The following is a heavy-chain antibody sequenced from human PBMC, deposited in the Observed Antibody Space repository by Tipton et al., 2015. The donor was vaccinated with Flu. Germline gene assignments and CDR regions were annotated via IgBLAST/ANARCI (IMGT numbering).Heavy chain of an antibody. CDR1: GFTFSDYY. CDR3: ARENYDAVWGTYRATGAFDY. J-gene: IGHJ4*02. D-gene: IGHD3-16*02. CDR2: ITSSGSST. V-gene: IGHV3-11*01. Sequence: SLRLSCAASGFTFSDYYMNWIRQAPGKGLEWVSYITSSGSSTFYADSVKGRFTIFRDNARNSLFLQMNSLRAEDTAMYYCARENYDAVWGTYRATGAFDYWGQGTLVTVSS.